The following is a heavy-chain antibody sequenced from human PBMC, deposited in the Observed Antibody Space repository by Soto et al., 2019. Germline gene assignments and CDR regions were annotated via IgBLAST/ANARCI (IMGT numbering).Heavy chain of an antibody. CDR1: GFTFSSYA. V-gene: IGHV3-23*01. D-gene: IGHD3-16*01. Sequence: EVQLLESGGGLVQPGGSLRLSCAASGFTFSSYAMSWVRQAPGKGLEWVSAISGSVGSTYYEDSVKGRFTISRDDSKHTLYLQMNSLRAEDTAVYYCAKDPATFYAFQYYFDYWGQGTLVTVSS. CDR2: ISGSVGST. J-gene: IGHJ4*02. CDR3: AKDPATFYAFQYYFDY.